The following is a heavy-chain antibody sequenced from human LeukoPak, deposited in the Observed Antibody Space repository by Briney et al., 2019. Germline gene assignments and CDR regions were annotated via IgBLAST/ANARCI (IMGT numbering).Heavy chain of an antibody. D-gene: IGHD4-17*01. V-gene: IGHV3-48*01. CDR2: ISSSSSTI. Sequence: QPGGSLRLSRAASGFTFSSYSMNWVRQAPGKGLEWVSYISSSSSTIYYADSVKGRFTISRDNAKNSLYLQMNSLRAEDTAVYYCARDFTVTTSSYWGQGTLVTVSS. CDR3: ARDFTVTTSSY. CDR1: GFTFSSYS. J-gene: IGHJ4*02.